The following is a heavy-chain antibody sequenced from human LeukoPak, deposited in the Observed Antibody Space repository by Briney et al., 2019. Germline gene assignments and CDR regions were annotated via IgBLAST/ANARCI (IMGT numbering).Heavy chain of an antibody. Sequence: SETLSLTCIVSGDSLTSNNYFWGWIRQSPGKGLEWLGSMYYSGVTYYSPSFKSRVTMSLDTSNNQFSLRLNAVTAADTAVYYCARRSFCAGDCLCLDYWGQGILVTVSS. CDR3: ARRSFCAGDCLCLDY. V-gene: IGHV4-39*01. CDR1: GDSLTSNNYF. D-gene: IGHD2-21*02. CDR2: MYYSGVT. J-gene: IGHJ4*02.